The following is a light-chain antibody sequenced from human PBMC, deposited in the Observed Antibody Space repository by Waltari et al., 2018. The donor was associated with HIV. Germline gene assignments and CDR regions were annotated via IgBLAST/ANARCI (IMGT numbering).Light chain of an antibody. CDR3: QQYGSWPLT. V-gene: IGKV3-15*01. Sequence: EIVMTQSPATLYVSPGDRTILSCRASQSVTSNLAWYKQKPGQAPRLLIHSASTRATGIPARFSGDGSGTDFTLTITSLQSEDSGFYYCQQYGSWPLTFGGGTKVEIK. J-gene: IGKJ4*01. CDR2: SAS. CDR1: QSVTSN.